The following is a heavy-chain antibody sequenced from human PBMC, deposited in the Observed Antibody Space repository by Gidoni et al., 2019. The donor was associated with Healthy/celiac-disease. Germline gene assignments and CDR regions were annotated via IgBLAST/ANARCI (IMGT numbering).Heavy chain of an antibody. D-gene: IGHD3-22*01. Sequence: QVRLVQSGAEVKKPGASVKVSCKASGYTFTSYGISWVRQAPGQGLEWMGWISAYNGNTNYAQKLQGRVTMTTDTSTSTAYMELRSLRSDDTAVYYCARVLSYDSTPPHFDYWGQGTLVTVSS. CDR1: GYTFTSYG. J-gene: IGHJ4*02. CDR3: ARVLSYDSTPPHFDY. CDR2: ISAYNGNT. V-gene: IGHV1-18*01.